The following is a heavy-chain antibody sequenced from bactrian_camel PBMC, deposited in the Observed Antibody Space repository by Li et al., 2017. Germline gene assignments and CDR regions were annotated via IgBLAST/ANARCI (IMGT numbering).Heavy chain of an antibody. CDR2: IDSDGST. D-gene: IGHD6*01. CDR1: GPTYSRYC. J-gene: IGHJ4*01. Sequence: VQLVESGGGLVQPGGSLRLSCAASGPTYSRYCMGWSRQVIGKEREEIAAIDSDGSTTYVDSVKGRFTISRDNAKNTVYLQMNNLKPEDTAIYYCAGDSWGGHRPCTFGSNWRNEYNVCCQGTPVTVS. V-gene: IGHV3S53*01.